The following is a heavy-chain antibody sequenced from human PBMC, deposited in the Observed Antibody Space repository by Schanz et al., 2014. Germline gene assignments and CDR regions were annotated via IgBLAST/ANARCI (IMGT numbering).Heavy chain of an antibody. Sequence: QVQLVQSGAEVKKPGASVKVSCKASGYSFISHAIHWVRQAPGQRLEWMGWINAANGNTRYSQKFQGRVTITRDTSASTAYMDVSSLRSEDTAVYYCASSGAGYSSSWDFDYWGQGTLVTVSS. CDR2: INAANGNT. V-gene: IGHV1-3*01. D-gene: IGHD6-13*01. CDR1: GYSFISHA. J-gene: IGHJ4*02. CDR3: ASSGAGYSSSWDFDY.